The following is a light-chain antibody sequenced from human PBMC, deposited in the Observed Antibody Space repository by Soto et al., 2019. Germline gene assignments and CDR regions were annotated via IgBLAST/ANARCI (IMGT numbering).Light chain of an antibody. CDR2: AAS. CDR3: QQSYSIPLT. J-gene: IGKJ1*01. V-gene: IGKV1-39*01. Sequence: DIQMTQSPSSLSASVGDRVTITCRASQSISSYLNWYQQKPGKAPNLLMYAASSLQSGVPSRFSGSGSGTDFTLTISSLQPEDFATYYCQQSYSIPLTFGQGTMVEIK. CDR1: QSISSY.